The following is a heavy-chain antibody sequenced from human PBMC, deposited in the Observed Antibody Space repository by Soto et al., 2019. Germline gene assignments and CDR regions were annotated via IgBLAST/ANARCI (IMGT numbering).Heavy chain of an antibody. Sequence: GASVKVSCKASGYTYTNYGISWVRQAPGQGLEWMGWISAYKGDTKYAQKLQGRVTMTTDTSTSTAYMELRSLRSDDTAVYYCARVITIFGVVPDPHDGFDVWGQGTMVTVS. CDR3: ARVITIFGVVPDPHDGFDV. J-gene: IGHJ3*01. D-gene: IGHD3-3*01. CDR2: ISAYKGDT. V-gene: IGHV1-18*01. CDR1: GYTYTNYG.